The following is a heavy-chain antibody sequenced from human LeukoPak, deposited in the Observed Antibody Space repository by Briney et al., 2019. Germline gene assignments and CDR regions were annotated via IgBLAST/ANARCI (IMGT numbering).Heavy chain of an antibody. CDR3: ASGEYCGSTSCYPTWFDP. CDR1: GGSITSYY. V-gene: IGHV4-59*01. CDR2: ISYTGST. J-gene: IGHJ5*02. D-gene: IGHD2-2*01. Sequence: SETLSLTCTVSGGSITSYYWSWIRQSPGKGLEWIGYISYTGSTNYNPSLQSRVTMSIDTSKNQFFLKLSSVTAADTAVYYCASGEYCGSTSCYPTWFDPWGQGTLVTVSS.